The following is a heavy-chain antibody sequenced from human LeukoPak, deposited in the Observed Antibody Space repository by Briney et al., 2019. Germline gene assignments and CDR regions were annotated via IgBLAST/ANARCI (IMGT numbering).Heavy chain of an antibody. CDR2: SGGST. V-gene: IGHV3-23*01. D-gene: IGHD2-2*02. Sequence: SGGSTYYADSVKGRFTISRDNSKNTLYLQMNSLRAEDTAVYYCAKYEYCSSTSCYSFDYWGQGTLVTVSS. CDR3: AKYEYCSSTSCYSFDY. J-gene: IGHJ4*02.